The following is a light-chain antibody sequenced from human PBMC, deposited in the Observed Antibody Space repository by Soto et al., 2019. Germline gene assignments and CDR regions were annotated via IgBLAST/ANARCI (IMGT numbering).Light chain of an antibody. Sequence: IPMTQSPSSLFSSGGDKGTITCRASQNIGRFLNWHQQKPGKAPNVLINVAYTLRSGVPSRFSGSGSGTDFNLTINSLQPEDFATYFCQQSFTTPLTVGGGTKVEIK. V-gene: IGKV1-39*01. J-gene: IGKJ4*01. CDR3: QQSFTTPLT. CDR2: VAY. CDR1: QNIGRF.